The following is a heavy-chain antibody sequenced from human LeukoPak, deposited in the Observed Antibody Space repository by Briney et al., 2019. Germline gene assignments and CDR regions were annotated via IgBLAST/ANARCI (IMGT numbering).Heavy chain of an antibody. CDR3: ARDTEPGIAVAGTSY. Sequence: ASVKVSCKASGYTFTSYGISWVRQAPGQGLEWMGWISAYNGNTNYAQKLQGRVTMTTDTSTSTAYMELRSLRSGDTAVYYCARDTEPGIAVAGTSYWGQGTLVTVSS. V-gene: IGHV1-18*01. CDR2: ISAYNGNT. J-gene: IGHJ4*02. D-gene: IGHD6-19*01. CDR1: GYTFTSYG.